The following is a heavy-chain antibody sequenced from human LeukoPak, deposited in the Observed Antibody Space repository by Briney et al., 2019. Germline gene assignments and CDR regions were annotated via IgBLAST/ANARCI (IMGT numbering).Heavy chain of an antibody. CDR3: ARVYDFWSGYYYADY. D-gene: IGHD3-3*01. CDR1: GYTLTELS. J-gene: IGHJ4*02. Sequence: ASVKVSCKVSGYTLTELSMHWVRQAPGKGLEWMGGFDPEDGETIYAQKFQGRVTMTEDTSTDTAYMELSSLRSDDTAVYYCARVYDFWSGYYYADYWGQGTLVTVSS. CDR2: FDPEDGET. V-gene: IGHV1-24*01.